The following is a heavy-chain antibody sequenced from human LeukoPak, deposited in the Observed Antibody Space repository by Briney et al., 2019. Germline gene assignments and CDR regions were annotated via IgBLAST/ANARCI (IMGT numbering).Heavy chain of an antibody. CDR1: GFTFSNYA. D-gene: IGHD3-9*01. V-gene: IGHV3-23*01. CDR3: AKWGDYDILTGYYDSDY. J-gene: IGHJ4*02. Sequence: GGSLRLSCAASGFTFSNYAMSWVRQAPGKGLEWVSAIVGSGGSTYYADSVKGRFTISRGNPKNTLYLQMNSLRAEDTAVYYCAKWGDYDILTGYYDSDYWGQGTLVTVSS. CDR2: IVGSGGST.